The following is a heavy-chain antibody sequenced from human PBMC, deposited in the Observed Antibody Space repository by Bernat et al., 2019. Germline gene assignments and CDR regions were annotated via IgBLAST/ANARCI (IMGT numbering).Heavy chain of an antibody. CDR3: ARQGNYESAAFDP. J-gene: IGHJ5*02. CDR2: IDPSDSYT. D-gene: IGHD3-3*01. V-gene: IGHV5-10-1*03. CDR1: GYSFTSYW. Sequence: EVQLVQSGAEVKKPGESLRISCKGSGYSFTSYWISWVRQMPGKGLEWMGRIDPSDSYTNYSPSFQRHGTITADKSISTAYLERSSMKVADAAMCYCARQGNYESAAFDPRGQGTLVTVSS.